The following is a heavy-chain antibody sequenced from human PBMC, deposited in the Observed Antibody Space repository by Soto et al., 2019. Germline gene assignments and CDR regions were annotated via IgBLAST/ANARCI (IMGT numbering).Heavy chain of an antibody. CDR3: ARGDYYGSGSYYAPRYYYGMDV. V-gene: IGHV4-31*03. Sequence: QVQLQESGPGLVKPSQTLSLTCTVSGGSISSGGYYWSWIRQHPGKGLEWIGYIYYSGSTYYNPSRKSRVTISVDTSKNQFSLKLSSVTAADTAVYYCARGDYYGSGSYYAPRYYYGMDVWGQGTTVTVSS. CDR1: GGSISSGGYY. CDR2: IYYSGST. J-gene: IGHJ6*02. D-gene: IGHD3-10*01.